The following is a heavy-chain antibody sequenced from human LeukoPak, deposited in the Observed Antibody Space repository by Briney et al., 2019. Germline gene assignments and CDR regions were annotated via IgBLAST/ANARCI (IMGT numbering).Heavy chain of an antibody. CDR2: IGGSGSST. J-gene: IGHJ3*02. Sequence: GSLRLSCAASGFTFTNYAMTWVRQAPGKGLEWVSDIGGSGSSTYFADSVRGRFTISRDNSKNTLYLQMNSLRAEDTAVYYYARTYYYDSRGYYYKPDAFDIWGQGTMVTVSS. CDR1: GFTFTNYA. V-gene: IGHV3-23*01. D-gene: IGHD3-22*01. CDR3: ARTYYYDSRGYYYKPDAFDI.